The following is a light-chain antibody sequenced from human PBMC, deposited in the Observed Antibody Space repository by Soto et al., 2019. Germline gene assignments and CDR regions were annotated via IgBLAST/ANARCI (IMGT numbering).Light chain of an antibody. CDR1: QSINSN. J-gene: IGKJ4*01. CDR3: QQYNNWPRAT. CDR2: RAS. Sequence: VMTQSPATLSLSPGEGATLSCRASQSINSNLAWYQQKPGQAPRLIIFRASSRATGLPARFSASGSGTDFNLTISSLQSEDFAVYYCQQYNNWPRATFGGGTKVETK. V-gene: IGKV3-15*01.